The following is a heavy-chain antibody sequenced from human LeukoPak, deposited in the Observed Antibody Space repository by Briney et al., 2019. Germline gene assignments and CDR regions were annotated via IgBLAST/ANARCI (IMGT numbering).Heavy chain of an antibody. D-gene: IGHD5-18*01. CDR2: IDPSDSYT. J-gene: IGHJ4*02. CDR1: GYSFTSYW. V-gene: IGHV5-10-1*01. CDR3: ARHFGYSYGYYFDY. Sequence: HGESLKISCQGSGYSFTSYWISWVRQMPGKGLEWMGRIDPSDSYTNYSPSFQGHVTISADKSISTAYLQWSSLKASDTAMYYCARHFGYSYGYYFDYWGQGTLVTVSS.